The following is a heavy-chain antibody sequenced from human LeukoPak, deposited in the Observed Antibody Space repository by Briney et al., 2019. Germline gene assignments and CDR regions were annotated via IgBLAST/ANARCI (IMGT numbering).Heavy chain of an antibody. J-gene: IGHJ3*02. CDR3: ARDKVGAFDAFDI. CDR2: IWYDGSNK. CDR1: GFTFSSYG. D-gene: IGHD1-26*01. V-gene: IGHV3-33*01. Sequence: GGSLRLSCAASGFTFSSYGMHWVRQAPGKGLEWVAVIWYDGSNKYHADSVKGRFTISRDNSKNTLYLQMNSLRAEDTAVYYCARDKVGAFDAFDIWGQGTMVTVSS.